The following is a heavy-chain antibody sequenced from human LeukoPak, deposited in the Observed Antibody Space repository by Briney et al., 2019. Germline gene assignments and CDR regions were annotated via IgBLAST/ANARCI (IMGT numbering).Heavy chain of an antibody. CDR1: GYTFTDYY. CDR3: ATGSGQSRSYYYYYMDV. CDR2: VDPEDGET. Sequence: ASVKVSCKVSGYTFTDYYMHWVQQAPAKGLEWMGLVDPEDGETIYAEKFQGRVTITADTSTDKAYMELRSLRSEDTAVYYCATGSGQSRSYYYYYMDVWGKGTTVTVSS. D-gene: IGHD2/OR15-2a*01. V-gene: IGHV1-69-2*01. J-gene: IGHJ6*03.